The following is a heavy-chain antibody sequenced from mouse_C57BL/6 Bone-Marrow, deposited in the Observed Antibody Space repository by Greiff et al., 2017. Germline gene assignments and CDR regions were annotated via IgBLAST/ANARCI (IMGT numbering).Heavy chain of an antibody. D-gene: IGHD1-1*01. V-gene: IGHV5-6*02. J-gene: IGHJ4*01. Sequence: EVKLMESGGDLVKPGGSLKLSCAASGFTFSSYGMSWVRQTPDKRLEWVATISSGGSYTYYPDSVKGRFTISRDNAKNTLYLQMSSLKSEDTAMYYCARRGSSYPYYYAMDYWGQGTSVTVSS. CDR1: GFTFSSYG. CDR3: ARRGSSYPYYYAMDY. CDR2: ISSGGSYT.